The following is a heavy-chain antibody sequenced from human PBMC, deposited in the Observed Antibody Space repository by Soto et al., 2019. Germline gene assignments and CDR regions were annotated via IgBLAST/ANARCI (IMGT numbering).Heavy chain of an antibody. CDR1: GYTLTELS. V-gene: IGHV1-24*01. Sequence: ASVKVSCKVSGYTLTELSMHWVRQAPGKGLEWMGGFDPEDGETIYAQKFQGRVTMTEDTSTDTAYMELSSLRSEDTAVYYCATTGYGSGSYPGKFDYWGQGTLVTVSS. D-gene: IGHD3-10*01. CDR3: ATTGYGSGSYPGKFDY. J-gene: IGHJ4*02. CDR2: FDPEDGET.